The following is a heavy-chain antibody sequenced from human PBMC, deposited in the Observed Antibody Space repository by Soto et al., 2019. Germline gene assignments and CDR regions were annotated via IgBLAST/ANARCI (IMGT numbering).Heavy chain of an antibody. D-gene: IGHD1-20*01. Sequence: GGSLRLSCTASGFTFGDYAMSWFRQAPGKGLEWVGFIRSKAYGGTTEYAASVKGRFTISRDDSKSIAYLQMNSLKTEDTAVYYCTREDMYNWNHVRFDPWGQGTLVTVSS. J-gene: IGHJ5*02. CDR2: IRSKAYGGTT. V-gene: IGHV3-49*03. CDR3: TREDMYNWNHVRFDP. CDR1: GFTFGDYA.